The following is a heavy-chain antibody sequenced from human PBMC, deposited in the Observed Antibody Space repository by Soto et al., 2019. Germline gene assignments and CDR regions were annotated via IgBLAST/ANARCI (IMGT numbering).Heavy chain of an antibody. CDR2: IYPDDSDV. D-gene: IGHD3-3*01. Sequence: PGESLKISCQGSQDMFTGNWIGWLRQMPGKGLEWMGVIYPDDSDVKYNPSFQGQVTISVDKSISTAYLQWSRLRDSDTAMYFCARHGVSFGPFDYWGQGTPVTVSS. CDR3: ARHGVSFGPFDY. CDR1: QDMFTGNW. J-gene: IGHJ4*02. V-gene: IGHV5-51*01.